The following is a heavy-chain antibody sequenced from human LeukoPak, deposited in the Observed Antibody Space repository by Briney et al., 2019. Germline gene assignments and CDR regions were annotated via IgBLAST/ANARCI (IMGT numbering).Heavy chain of an antibody. CDR3: ARQELHISGLRY. J-gene: IGHJ4*02. CDR1: GGTFSSYA. Sequence: SVKVSCKASGGTFSSYAISWVRQAPGQGLEWMGGIIPIFGTANYAQKFQGGVTITADESTSTAYMELSSLRSEDTAVYYCARQELHISGLRYWGQGTLVTVSS. CDR2: IIPIFGTA. V-gene: IGHV1-69*13. D-gene: IGHD1-14*01.